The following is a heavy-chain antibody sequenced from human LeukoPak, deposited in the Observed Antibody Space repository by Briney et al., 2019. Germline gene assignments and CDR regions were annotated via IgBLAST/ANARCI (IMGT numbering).Heavy chain of an antibody. D-gene: IGHD2-2*01. CDR3: ARSELPAGFDY. J-gene: IGHJ4*02. CDR1: GGTFSSYA. V-gene: IGHV1-69*01. Sequence: ASVKVSCKASGGTFSSYAISWVRQAPGQGLEWMGGIIPIFGTANYAQKFQGRVTITADESTSKAYMELRSLRSEDTAVYYCARSELPAGFDYWGQGTLVTVSS. CDR2: IIPIFGTA.